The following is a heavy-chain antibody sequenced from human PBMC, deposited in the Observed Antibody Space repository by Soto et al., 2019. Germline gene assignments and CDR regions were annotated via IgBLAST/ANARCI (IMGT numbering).Heavy chain of an antibody. Sequence: GGSLRLSCAASGFSFSSYAMSWVRQAPPQGLEWVSSISTRGGRTYYADSVKGRFSISRDNSANAVYLDMDNLRAEDTALYYCAKVQEFCGFNCYIVDSWGQGVLVTVSS. CDR3: AKVQEFCGFNCYIVDS. V-gene: IGHV3-23*01. CDR2: ISTRGGRT. CDR1: GFSFSSYA. D-gene: IGHD2-21*02. J-gene: IGHJ4*02.